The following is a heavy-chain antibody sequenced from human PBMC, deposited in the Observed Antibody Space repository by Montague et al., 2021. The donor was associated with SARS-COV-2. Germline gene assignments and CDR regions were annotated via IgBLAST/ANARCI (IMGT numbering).Heavy chain of an antibody. J-gene: IGHJ4*02. V-gene: IGHV2-70*11. CDR3: ARIRYDILTGYQTLFDY. CDR1: GFSLSTSGMC. CDR2: IDWDDDK. Sequence: PALVKPTQTLTLTCTFSGFSLSTSGMCVSWIRQPPGKALEWHARIDWDDDKYYSTSLKTRLTISKDTSKNQVVLTMTNMDPVDTATYYCARIRYDILTGYQTLFDYWGQGTLVTVSS. D-gene: IGHD3-9*01.